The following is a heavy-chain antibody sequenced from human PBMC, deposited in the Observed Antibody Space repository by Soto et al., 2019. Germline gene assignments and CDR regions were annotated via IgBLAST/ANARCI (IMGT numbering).Heavy chain of an antibody. CDR2: IYYSGST. CDR1: GGSISSSSYY. Sequence: SETLSLTCTVSGGSISSSSYYWGWIRQPPGKGLEWIGSIYYSGSTYYNPSLKSRVTISVDTSKNQFSPKLSSVTAADTAVYYCAKADEWFGELFPIDYWGQGTLVTVSS. CDR3: AKADEWFGELFPIDY. D-gene: IGHD3-10*01. J-gene: IGHJ4*02. V-gene: IGHV4-39*01.